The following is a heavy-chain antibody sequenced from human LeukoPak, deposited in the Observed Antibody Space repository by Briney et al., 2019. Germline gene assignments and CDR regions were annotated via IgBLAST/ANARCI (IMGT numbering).Heavy chain of an antibody. CDR2: IIPIFGTA. Sequence: ASVKVSCKASGGTFSSYAISWVRQAPGQGLEWMGGIIPIFGTANYAQKFQGRVTITADESTSTVYMELSSLRSEDTAVHYCARDPSGSFNFDYWGQGTLVTVSS. D-gene: IGHD1-26*01. J-gene: IGHJ4*02. V-gene: IGHV1-69*13. CDR1: GGTFSSYA. CDR3: ARDPSGSFNFDY.